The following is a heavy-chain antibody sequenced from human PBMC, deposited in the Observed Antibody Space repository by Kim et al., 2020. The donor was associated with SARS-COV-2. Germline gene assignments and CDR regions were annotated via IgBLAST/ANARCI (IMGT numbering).Heavy chain of an antibody. CDR2: IYYSGST. CDR3: ARTTLGAAFDAFDI. J-gene: IGHJ3*02. CDR1: GGSISSYY. Sequence: SETLSLTCTVSGGSISSYYWSWIRQPPGKGLEWIGYIYYSGSTNYNPSLKSRVTISVDTSKNQFSLKLSSVTAADTAVYYCARTTLGAAFDAFDIWGQGTMVTVSS. V-gene: IGHV4-59*01. D-gene: IGHD1-26*01.